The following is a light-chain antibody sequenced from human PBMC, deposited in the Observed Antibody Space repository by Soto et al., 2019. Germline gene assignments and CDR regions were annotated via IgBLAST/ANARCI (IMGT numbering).Light chain of an antibody. CDR2: WAS. Sequence: DIVMTQSPDSLAVSLGERATINCKSSQSVLYSSNNKNYLAWYQQKPGQPPKLLIYWASTREPGVPVRFSGSGSGTDFTLTISSLQAEDVAVYNCQQYYSSPPTFGQGTRLEIK. V-gene: IGKV4-1*01. CDR3: QQYYSSPPT. CDR1: QSVLYSSNNKNY. J-gene: IGKJ5*01.